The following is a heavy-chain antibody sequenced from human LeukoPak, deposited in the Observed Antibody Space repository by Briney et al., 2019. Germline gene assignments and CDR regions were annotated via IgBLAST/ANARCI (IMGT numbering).Heavy chain of an antibody. D-gene: IGHD2-2*01. Sequence: ASVKVSCKASGYTFTGYYMHWVRQAPGQGLGWMGRINPNSGGTNYAQKFQGRVTMTRDTSISTAYMELSRLRSDDTAVYYCARDRPDIVVVPAANPTDAFDIWGQGTMVTVSS. CDR3: ARDRPDIVVVPAANPTDAFDI. CDR1: GYTFTGYY. V-gene: IGHV1-2*06. J-gene: IGHJ3*02. CDR2: INPNSGGT.